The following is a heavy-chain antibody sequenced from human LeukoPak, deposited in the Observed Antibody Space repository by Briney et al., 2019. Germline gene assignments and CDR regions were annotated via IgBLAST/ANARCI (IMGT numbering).Heavy chain of an antibody. J-gene: IGHJ4*02. CDR2: INYSGST. D-gene: IGHD5-12*01. CDR3: ARIQVASQY. V-gene: IGHV4-34*01. Sequence: SETLSLTCAVYGGSFSGYYWTWIRQPPGKGLEWIGEINYSGSTNYNPSLKSRVTISVDTSKNQFSLKLSSVTAADTAVYYCARIQVASQYWGQRTLVTVSS. CDR1: GGSFSGYY.